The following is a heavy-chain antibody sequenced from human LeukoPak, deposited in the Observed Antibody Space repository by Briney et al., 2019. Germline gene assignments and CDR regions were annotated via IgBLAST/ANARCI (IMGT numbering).Heavy chain of an antibody. CDR2: IKQDGSEK. CDR3: ARHRDGYKAYYFDY. CDR1: GFTFSSYW. V-gene: IGHV3-7*01. Sequence: GGSLRLSCAASGFTFSSYWMSWVRQAPGKGLEWVANIKQDGSEKYYVDSVKGRFTISRDNAKNSLYLQMNSLRAEDTAVYYCARHRDGYKAYYFDYWGQGTLVTVSS. J-gene: IGHJ4*02. D-gene: IGHD5-24*01.